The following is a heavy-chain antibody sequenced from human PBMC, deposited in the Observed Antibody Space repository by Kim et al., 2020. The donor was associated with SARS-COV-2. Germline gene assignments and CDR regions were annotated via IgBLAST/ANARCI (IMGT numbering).Heavy chain of an antibody. J-gene: IGHJ6*02. CDR3: AKDGGRIAAALGMDV. D-gene: IGHD6-13*01. CDR1: GFTFSSYG. CDR2: ISYDGSNK. Sequence: GGSLRLSCAASGFTFSSYGMHWVRQAPGKGLEWVAVISYDGSNKYYADSVKGRFTISRDNSKNTLYLQMNSLRAEDTAVYYCAKDGGRIAAALGMDVWGQGTTVTVSS. V-gene: IGHV3-30*18.